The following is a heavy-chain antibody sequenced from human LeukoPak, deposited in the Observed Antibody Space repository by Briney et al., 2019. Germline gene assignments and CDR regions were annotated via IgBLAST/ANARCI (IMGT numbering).Heavy chain of an antibody. CDR1: GDTFTSYY. Sequence: GSSGKVSCKASGDTFTSYYMHWVRQAPGQGLEWMGIINPSGGSTSYAQKFQGRVTMTRDTSTSTVYMELSSLRSEDTAVYYCARDHGGLVPARRLYNCFDPRGQGTLVTVSS. CDR3: ARDHGGLVPARRLYNCFDP. J-gene: IGHJ5*02. CDR2: INPSGGST. D-gene: IGHD2/OR15-2a*01. V-gene: IGHV1-46*01.